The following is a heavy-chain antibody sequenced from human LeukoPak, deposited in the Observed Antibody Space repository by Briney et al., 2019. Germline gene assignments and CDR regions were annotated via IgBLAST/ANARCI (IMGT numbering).Heavy chain of an antibody. J-gene: IGHJ4*02. Sequence: PSETLSLTCAVSGYSISSGYYWGWIRQPPGKGLEWIGSIYHSGSTYYNPSLKSRVTISVDTSKNQFSLKLSSVTAADTAVYYCARASGEDIVVVVAATGYFDYWGQGTLVTVSS. V-gene: IGHV4-38-2*01. CDR2: IYHSGST. CDR1: GYSISSGYY. CDR3: ARASGEDIVVVVAATGYFDY. D-gene: IGHD2-15*01.